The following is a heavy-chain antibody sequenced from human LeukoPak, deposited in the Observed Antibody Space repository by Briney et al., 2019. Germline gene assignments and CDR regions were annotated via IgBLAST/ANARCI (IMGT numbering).Heavy chain of an antibody. V-gene: IGHV3-23*01. CDR1: GFTFSSYA. D-gene: IGHD1-26*01. J-gene: IGHJ3*02. CDR3: AKDRVVGATSSPRVDDAFDI. CDR2: ISGSGGST. Sequence: GGSLRLSCAASGFTFSSYAMSWVRQAPGKGLEWVSAISGSGGSTYYADSVKGRFTISRDNSKNTLYLQMNSLRAEDTAVYYCAKDRVVGATSSPRVDDAFDIWGQGTMVTVSS.